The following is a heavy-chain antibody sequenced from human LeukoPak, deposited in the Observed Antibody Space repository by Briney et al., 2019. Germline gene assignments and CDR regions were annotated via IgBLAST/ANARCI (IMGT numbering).Heavy chain of an antibody. CDR1: GFTFSSYA. D-gene: IGHD2-15*01. CDR2: ISGSGVST. CDR3: AKKGYCSGGSCYYFDF. Sequence: GGSLRPSCAASGFTFSSYAMSWVRQAPGKGLEWVSSISGSGVSTYYADSVKGRFTISRDNSKNTLYLQMNSLRAEDTAVYYCAKKGYCSGGSCYYFDFWGQGTLVTVSS. V-gene: IGHV3-23*01. J-gene: IGHJ4*02.